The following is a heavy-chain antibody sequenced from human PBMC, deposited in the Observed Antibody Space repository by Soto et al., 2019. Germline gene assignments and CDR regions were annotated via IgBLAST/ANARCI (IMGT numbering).Heavy chain of an antibody. Sequence: TGGSLRLSCAASGFTFSDYYMSWIRQAPGKGLEWVSYISSSSSYTNYADSVKGRFTISRDNAKNSLYLQMNSLRAEDTAVYYCARDPAGYCSGGSCYQGWFDPWGQGTLVTVSS. CDR3: ARDPAGYCSGGSCYQGWFDP. J-gene: IGHJ5*02. CDR1: GFTFSDYY. V-gene: IGHV3-11*06. CDR2: ISSSSSYT. D-gene: IGHD2-15*01.